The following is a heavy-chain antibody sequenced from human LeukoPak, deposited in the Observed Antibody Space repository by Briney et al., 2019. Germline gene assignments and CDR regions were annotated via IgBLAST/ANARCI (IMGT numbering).Heavy chain of an antibody. D-gene: IGHD6-19*01. CDR3: ARSLAVAGRVYFDY. Sequence: ASVKVSCKASGYTFTGYYMHWVRQAPGQGLEWMGWINPNSGGTNYAQKFQGRVTMTRVTSISTAYMELSRLRSDDTAVYYCARSLAVAGRVYFDYWGQGTLVTVSS. V-gene: IGHV1-2*02. J-gene: IGHJ4*02. CDR1: GYTFTGYY. CDR2: INPNSGGT.